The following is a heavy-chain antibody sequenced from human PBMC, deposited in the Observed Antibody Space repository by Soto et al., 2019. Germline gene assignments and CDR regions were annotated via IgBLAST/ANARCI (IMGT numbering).Heavy chain of an antibody. CDR3: TTPDIVVVPAAFATDYYGMDV. CDR2: IKSKTDGGTT. Sequence: SLRLSCAASGFTFSNAWMSWVRQAPGKGLEWVGRIKSKTDGGTTDYAAPVKGRFTISRDDSKNTLYLQMNSLKTEDTAVYYCTTPDIVVVPAAFATDYYGMDVWGQGTTVTVSS. V-gene: IGHV3-15*01. J-gene: IGHJ6*02. D-gene: IGHD2-2*01. CDR1: GFTFSNAW.